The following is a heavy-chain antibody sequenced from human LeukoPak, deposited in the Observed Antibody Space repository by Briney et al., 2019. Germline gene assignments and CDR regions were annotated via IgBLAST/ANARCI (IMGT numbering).Heavy chain of an antibody. CDR2: VSGSGDST. J-gene: IGHJ4*02. Sequence: ETLSLTCAVYGGSFSGYYWSWIRQPPGKGLEWVSTVSGSGDSTHFADSVKGRFTISRDNSKNTLYLQMNRLRVEDTALYYCAKGSVDTSYIDYWGQGTLVTVSS. CDR3: AKGSVDTSYIDY. V-gene: IGHV3-23*01. D-gene: IGHD3-10*01. CDR1: GGSFSGYY.